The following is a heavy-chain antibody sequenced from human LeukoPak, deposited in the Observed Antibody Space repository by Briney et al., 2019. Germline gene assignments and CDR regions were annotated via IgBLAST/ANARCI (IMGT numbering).Heavy chain of an antibody. CDR3: ARDRGRHGDY. CDR1: GFTFSSYA. D-gene: IGHD3-10*01. CDR2: ISGSGGST. Sequence: PGGSLRLTCAASGFTFSSYAMSWVRQAPGKGLEWVSAISGSGGSTYYADSVKGRFTISRHNSKNTLYLQMNSLRAEDTAVYYCARDRGRHGDYWGQGTLVTVSS. V-gene: IGHV3-23*01. J-gene: IGHJ4*02.